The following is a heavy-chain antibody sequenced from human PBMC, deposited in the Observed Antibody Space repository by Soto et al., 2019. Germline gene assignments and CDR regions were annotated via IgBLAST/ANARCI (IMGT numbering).Heavy chain of an antibody. J-gene: IGHJ3*02. V-gene: IGHV1-2*04. D-gene: IGHD2-2*02. CDR1: GYTFTGYY. CDR2: INPNSGGT. CDR3: ARIYCSSTSCYNDAFDI. Sequence: QVQLVQSGAEVKKPGASVKVSCKASGYTFTGYYMHWVRQAPGQGLEWMGWINPNSGGTNYAQKVQGWVNMTRDTSISTAYMELSRLRSDDTAVYYCARIYCSSTSCYNDAFDIWGQGTMVTVSS.